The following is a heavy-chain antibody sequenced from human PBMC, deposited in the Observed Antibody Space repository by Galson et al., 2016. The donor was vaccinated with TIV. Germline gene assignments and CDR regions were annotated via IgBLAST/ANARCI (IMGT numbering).Heavy chain of an antibody. J-gene: IGHJ6*02. Sequence: QSGAEVKKPGESLKISCKGSGYSFTNHWIAWVRQMPGKGLEWMGIIFPGDSDTRYSPSFQGQVIISVDRSINTAYLQWSSLKASDTAMYYCARHFWSGRPLCYYYVMDVWGQGTTVSVSS. CDR3: ARHFWSGRPLCYYYVMDV. V-gene: IGHV5-51*01. D-gene: IGHD3-3*01. CDR1: GYSFTNHW. CDR2: IFPGDSDT.